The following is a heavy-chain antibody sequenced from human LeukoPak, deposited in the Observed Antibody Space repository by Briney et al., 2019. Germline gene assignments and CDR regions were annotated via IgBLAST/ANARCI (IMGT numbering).Heavy chain of an antibody. CDR1: GINRGTRGVG. CDR2: FYCDVDK. CDR3: APSWMSQLLFGNYAAFDI. D-gene: IGHD2-2*01. Sequence: SGPTLMLPTPALTLTFTFYGINRGTRGVGEGWIRQPPVRALECLTFFYCDVDKRYSPSLKRRLTITKATSKNQMVLTMTNMNPVDTATYYCAPSWMSQLLFGNYAAFDISGQGRMVTVSS. J-gene: IGHJ3*02. V-gene: IGHV2-5*02.